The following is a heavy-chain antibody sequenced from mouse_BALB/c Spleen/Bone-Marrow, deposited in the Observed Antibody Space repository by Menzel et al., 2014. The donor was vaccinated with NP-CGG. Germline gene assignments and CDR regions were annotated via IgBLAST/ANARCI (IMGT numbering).Heavy chain of an antibody. CDR2: IDPANGNT. CDR1: GFNIKDSY. Sequence: EVQLQQSGAELVKPGASVKLSCTASGFNIKDSYIHWVKRRPEQGLEWIGRIDPANGNTNYDPKFQGKATITADTSSNTAYLHLNSLTSEDAAVYYCARSPGEANYWGQGTLVTVSA. J-gene: IGHJ3*01. V-gene: IGHV14-3*02. CDR3: ARSPGEANY.